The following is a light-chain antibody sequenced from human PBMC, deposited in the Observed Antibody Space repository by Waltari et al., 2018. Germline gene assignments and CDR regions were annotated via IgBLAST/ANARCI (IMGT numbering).Light chain of an antibody. Sequence: IVMTQSPVTLSVSPGERANLSCRASQSVTSNLAWYQQKPGQAPRLLIYGASTRATDIPARFICSGSGTDFTLTISSMQSEDSAVYYCQQYDNWPLYTFGQGTKLEVK. V-gene: IGKV3-15*01. CDR2: GAS. CDR3: QQYDNWPLYT. CDR1: QSVTSN. J-gene: IGKJ2*01.